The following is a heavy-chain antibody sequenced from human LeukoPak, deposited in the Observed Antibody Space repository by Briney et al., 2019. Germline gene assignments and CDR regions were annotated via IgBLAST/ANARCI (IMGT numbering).Heavy chain of an antibody. CDR1: GGTFSSYA. D-gene: IGHD2-2*01. V-gene: IGHV1-69*13. J-gene: IGHJ4*02. CDR2: IIPIFGTA. CDR3: ARGIVVVPAAPSYYFDY. Sequence: ASVKVSCKASGGTFSSYAISWVRQAPGQGLEWMGGIIPIFGTANYAQKFQGRVTITADESTSTAYMELSSLRSEDAAVYYCARGIVVVPAAPSYYFDYWGQGTLVTVSS.